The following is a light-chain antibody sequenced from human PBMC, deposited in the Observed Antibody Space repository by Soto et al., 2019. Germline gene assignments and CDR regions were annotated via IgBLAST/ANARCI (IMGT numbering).Light chain of an antibody. CDR2: GAS. CDR1: QSVTSDY. CDR3: QQYGNSPRVT. Sequence: EIVLTQSPGTLSLSPGDRATLSCRASQSVTSDYLAWYQQKPGQAPRLLIYGASIRATGIPDRFSGSGSGTDCTLTISRLELEDCAMYHCQQYGNSPRVTFGGGTKVESK. J-gene: IGKJ4*01. V-gene: IGKV3-20*01.